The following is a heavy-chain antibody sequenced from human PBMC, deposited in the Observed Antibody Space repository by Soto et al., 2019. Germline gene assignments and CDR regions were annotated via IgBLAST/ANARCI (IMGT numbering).Heavy chain of an antibody. Sequence: SQTLSLTCAISGDSVSSNTAAWIWIRSSPSRGLEWLGRTYYRSNWRHDYAVSVKSRITVNPDTSKNRFSLQLNSVTPDDTAVYYCARGVAGTGFDLWGQGTLVTVSS. D-gene: IGHD6-19*01. J-gene: IGHJ4*02. CDR2: TYYRSNWRH. CDR1: GDSVSSNTAA. CDR3: ARGVAGTGFDL. V-gene: IGHV6-1*01.